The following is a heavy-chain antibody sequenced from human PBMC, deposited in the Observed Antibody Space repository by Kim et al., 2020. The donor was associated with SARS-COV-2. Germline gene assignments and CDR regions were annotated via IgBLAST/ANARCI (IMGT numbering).Heavy chain of an antibody. CDR3: ARQRIAVAGPFDY. Sequence: PPGKGLEWIGSIYYSGSTSYTPSLKTRVTMSVDTSTNQFSLNLNSVTATDTAVYYCARQRIAVAGPFDYWGQGTLVTVYS. D-gene: IGHD6-19*01. J-gene: IGHJ4*02. V-gene: IGHV4-39*01. CDR2: IYYSGST.